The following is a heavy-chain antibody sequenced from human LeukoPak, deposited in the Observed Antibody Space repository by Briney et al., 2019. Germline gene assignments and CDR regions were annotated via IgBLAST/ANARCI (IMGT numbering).Heavy chain of an antibody. CDR3: AKDLLLDY. CDR1: GFTFSSYG. CDR2: ISYDGSNK. V-gene: IGHV3-30*18. Sequence: PGRSLRLSCAASGFTFSSYGMHRVRQAPGKGLEWVAVISYDGSNKYYADSVKGRFTISRDNSKNALYLQMNSLRAEDTAVYYCAKDLLLDYWGQGTLVTVSS. J-gene: IGHJ4*02.